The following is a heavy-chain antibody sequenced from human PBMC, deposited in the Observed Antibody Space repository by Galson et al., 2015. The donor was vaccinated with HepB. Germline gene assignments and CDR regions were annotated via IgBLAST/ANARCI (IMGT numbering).Heavy chain of an antibody. V-gene: IGHV3-11*01. D-gene: IGHD3-3*01. Sequence: SLRLSCAASGFIFSDYYMTWIRQAPGKGLEWVSYISSSGMTTYYADSVKGRFTISRDNAKNSLYLQVGSLRAEDTAVYYCARAASTRVALFGILIDYFDYWGQGALVTVSS. CDR2: ISSSGMTT. J-gene: IGHJ4*02. CDR3: ARAASTRVALFGILIDYFDY. CDR1: GFIFSDYY.